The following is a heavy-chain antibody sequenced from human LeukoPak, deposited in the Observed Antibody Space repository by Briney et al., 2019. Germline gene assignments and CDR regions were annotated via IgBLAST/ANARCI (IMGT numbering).Heavy chain of an antibody. V-gene: IGHV3-21*01. CDR1: GFTFSSYS. Sequence: GGSLRLSCAASGFTFSSYSMNWVRQAPGKGLEWVSSISSSSSYMYYADSVKGRFTISRDNAKNSLYLQMNSLRAEDTAVYYCARDATAGSSGWYIDAFDIWGQGTMVTVSS. CDR3: ARDATAGSSGWYIDAFDI. J-gene: IGHJ3*02. CDR2: ISSSSSYM. D-gene: IGHD6-19*01.